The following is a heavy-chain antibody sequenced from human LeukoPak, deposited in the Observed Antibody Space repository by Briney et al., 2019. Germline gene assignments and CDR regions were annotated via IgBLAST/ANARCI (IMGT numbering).Heavy chain of an antibody. CDR1: GGSINNLF. D-gene: IGHD3-16*01. CDR2: FSYSGGT. V-gene: IGHV4-59*01. J-gene: IGHJ4*02. CDR3: AREGPLGKYYDY. Sequence: SETLSLTCTVSGGSINNLFWTWIRQPPGKGLEWIGYFSYSGGTTYNPSLKSRVTISIDTSKNQFSLNLNSVTAADTAVYYCAREGPLGKYYDYWGPGTLVTASS.